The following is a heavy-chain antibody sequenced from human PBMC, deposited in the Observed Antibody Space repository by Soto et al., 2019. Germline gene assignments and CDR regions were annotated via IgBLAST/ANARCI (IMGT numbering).Heavy chain of an antibody. Sequence: QVQLVQSGAEVKKPGASVKVSCKASGYTFTSYAISWVRQAPGQGLEWMGWISAYNGNTNYAQKLQGRVTMTTDTSTPTAYMGMRSMRSNATAVYDCARSGPTAGYWGQGTLVTVSS. CDR2: ISAYNGNT. J-gene: IGHJ4*02. CDR3: ARSGPTAGY. CDR1: GYTFTSYA. V-gene: IGHV1-18*01.